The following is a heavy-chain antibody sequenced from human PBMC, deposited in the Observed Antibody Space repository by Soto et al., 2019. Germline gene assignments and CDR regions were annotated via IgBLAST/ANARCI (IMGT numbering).Heavy chain of an antibody. V-gene: IGHV3-21*01. Sequence: EVQLVESGGGLVKPGGSLRLSCAASGFTFSSYSMNWFRQAPGKGTEWVSSISSSSSYIYYADSVKGRFTISRDNAKNSLYLQMNSLRAEDTAVYYCARPIAAAYTRHYAFDIWGQGTMVTVSS. J-gene: IGHJ3*02. CDR2: ISSSSSYI. CDR1: GFTFSSYS. D-gene: IGHD6-13*01. CDR3: ARPIAAAYTRHYAFDI.